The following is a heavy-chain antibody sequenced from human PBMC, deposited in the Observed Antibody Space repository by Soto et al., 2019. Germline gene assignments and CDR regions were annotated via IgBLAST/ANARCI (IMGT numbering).Heavy chain of an antibody. CDR1: GFTFSSYW. V-gene: IGHV3-7*01. J-gene: IGHJ3*02. CDR3: ARGGYDFSPEDAFDI. Sequence: EVQLVESGGGLVQPGGSLRLSCAASGFTFSSYWMSWVRQAPGKGLEWVANIKQDGSEKYYVDSVKGRFTISRDNAKNSLYLQMNSLRAEDTAVYYCARGGYDFSPEDAFDIWGQGTMVTVSS. CDR2: IKQDGSEK. D-gene: IGHD3-3*01.